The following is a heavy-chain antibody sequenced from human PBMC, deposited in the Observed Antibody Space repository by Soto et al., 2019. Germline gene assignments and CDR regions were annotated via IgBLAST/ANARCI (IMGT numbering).Heavy chain of an antibody. CDR2: ISYDGSNK. Sequence: GGSLRLSCAASGFTFSSYGMHWVRQAPGKGLEWVAVISYDGSNKYYADSVKGRFTISRDNSKNTLYLQMNSLRAEDTAVYYCAKVMYSSSNGVNYYYGMDVWGQGTTVTVSS. CDR1: GFTFSSYG. D-gene: IGHD6-6*01. V-gene: IGHV3-30*18. CDR3: AKVMYSSSNGVNYYYGMDV. J-gene: IGHJ6*02.